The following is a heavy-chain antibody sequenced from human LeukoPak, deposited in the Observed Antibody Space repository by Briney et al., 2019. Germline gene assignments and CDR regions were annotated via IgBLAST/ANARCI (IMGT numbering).Heavy chain of an antibody. V-gene: IGHV3-48*03. D-gene: IGHD5-24*01. CDR1: GFTFSSYE. J-gene: IGHJ4*02. CDR2: ISSSGSTI. CDR3: ARDHLDGLRPILDY. Sequence: PVGSLRLSCAASGFTFSSYEMNWVSQAPGKGLEWVSYISSSGSTIYYADSVKGRFTISRDNSKNTLYLQMNRLRAEDTAVYYCARDHLDGLRPILDYWGQGTLVTVPS.